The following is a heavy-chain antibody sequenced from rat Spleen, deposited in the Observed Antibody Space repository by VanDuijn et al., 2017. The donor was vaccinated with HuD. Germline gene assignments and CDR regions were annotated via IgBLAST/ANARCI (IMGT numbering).Heavy chain of an antibody. CDR2: INYSGFT. Sequence: EVQLQESGPGLVKPSQSFSLTCSVTGSSITSNYWAWIRKFPGNKMEWMGYINYSGFTGYNPSLKSRISITRDTSKNQFCLQLNSVTTEDTATYYCARGVYGYNPYWYFDFWGPGTMVTVSS. CDR3: ARGVYGYNPYWYFDF. D-gene: IGHD1-9*01. CDR1: GSSITSNY. J-gene: IGHJ1*01. V-gene: IGHV3-1*01.